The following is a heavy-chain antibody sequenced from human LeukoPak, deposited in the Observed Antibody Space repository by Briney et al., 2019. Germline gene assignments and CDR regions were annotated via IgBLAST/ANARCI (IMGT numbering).Heavy chain of an antibody. J-gene: IGHJ4*02. Sequence: PGGSLRLSCAASGFTFSSYWMSWVRQAPGKGLEWVANINQDASEKYYVDSVKGRFTISRDNAKNSLYLQMNSLRAEDTAVYYCSRDRVVGPTEFDYWGQGTLLTVSS. CDR2: INQDASEK. D-gene: IGHD1-26*01. CDR3: SRDRVVGPTEFDY. CDR1: GFTFSSYW. V-gene: IGHV3-7*01.